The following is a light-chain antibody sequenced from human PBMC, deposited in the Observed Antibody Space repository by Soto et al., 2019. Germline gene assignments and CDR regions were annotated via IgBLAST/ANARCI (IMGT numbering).Light chain of an antibody. CDR2: LGS. CDR3: KQALQTPPT. Sequence: MTQSPSSLSASVGDRVTITCQASQDISNYLNWYLQKPGQSPQLLIYLGSNRASGVPGRFGGSGAGSDFTLEISRVEAEDVGVYYCKQALQTPPTFGQGTKVEIK. V-gene: IGKV2-28*01. CDR1: QDISNY. J-gene: IGKJ1*01.